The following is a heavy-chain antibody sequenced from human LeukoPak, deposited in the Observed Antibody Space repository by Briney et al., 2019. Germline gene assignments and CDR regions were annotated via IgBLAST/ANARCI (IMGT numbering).Heavy chain of an antibody. CDR3: ARPLKKGSWYSYFDY. D-gene: IGHD6-13*01. Sequence: GASVKVSCKASGYTFIDYYMHWVRQAPGQGLEWMGWINPNSGGTDYAQKFQGRVTMTRDTSISTAYMEVSRLRSDDTAIYYCARPLKKGSWYSYFDYWGQGTLVTVSS. V-gene: IGHV1-2*02. J-gene: IGHJ4*02. CDR2: INPNSGGT. CDR1: GYTFIDYY.